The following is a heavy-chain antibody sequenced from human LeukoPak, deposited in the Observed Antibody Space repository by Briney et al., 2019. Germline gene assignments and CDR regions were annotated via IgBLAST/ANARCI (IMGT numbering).Heavy chain of an antibody. J-gene: IGHJ4*02. CDR2: IYTSGRS. Sequence: SETLSLTCTVSGGSMTTYYWSWIRQPAGKRLERIGRIYTSGRSDYNPSLKSRVTMSVDTSRSQFSLKLSPVTAADTAVYYCARSYDSGGYSVGFDNWGQGTLVTVSS. CDR1: GGSMTTYY. V-gene: IGHV4-4*07. D-gene: IGHD3-22*01. CDR3: ARSYDSGGYSVGFDN.